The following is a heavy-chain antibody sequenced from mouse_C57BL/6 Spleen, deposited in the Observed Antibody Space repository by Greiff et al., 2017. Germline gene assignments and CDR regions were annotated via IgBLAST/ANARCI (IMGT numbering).Heavy chain of an antibody. CDR2: IYPRDGST. V-gene: IGHV1-78*01. D-gene: IGHD4-1*01. CDR3: AGSRELRRLFDY. CDR1: GYTFTDHT. J-gene: IGHJ2*01. Sequence: VQLKESDAELVKPGASVKISCKVSGYTFTDHTIHWMKQRPEQGLEWIGYIYPRDGSTNNNEKFKGKATLTADKSSSTAYMQHNSLTSEDYAVYFCAGSRELRRLFDYWGQGTTLTVSS.